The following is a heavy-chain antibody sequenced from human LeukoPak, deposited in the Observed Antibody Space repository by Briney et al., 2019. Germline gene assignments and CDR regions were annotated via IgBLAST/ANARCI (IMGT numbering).Heavy chain of an antibody. CDR1: GGSFSGYY. V-gene: IGHV3-23*01. D-gene: IGHD6-13*01. J-gene: IGHJ4*02. CDR3: DRGYSIDY. CDR2: ISGSGGST. Sequence: ETLSLTCAVYGGSFSGYYWSWVRQAPGKGLEWVSAISGSGGSTYYADSVKGRFTISRDNSKNTLYLQMNSLRAEDTAVYYCDRGYSIDYWGQGTLVTVSS.